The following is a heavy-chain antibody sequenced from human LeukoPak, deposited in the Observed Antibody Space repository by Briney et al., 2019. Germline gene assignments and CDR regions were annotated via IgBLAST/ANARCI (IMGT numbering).Heavy chain of an antibody. V-gene: IGHV3-11*01. CDR2: ISSSGSTI. J-gene: IGHJ4*02. Sequence: GGSLRLSCAASGFTFSDYYMSWIRQAPGKGLEWVSYISSSGSTIYYADSVKGRFTISRDNAKNSLYLQMNSLRAEDTAVYYCASWATVTDFDYWGQGTLVTVSS. D-gene: IGHD4-17*01. CDR1: GFTFSDYY. CDR3: ASWATVTDFDY.